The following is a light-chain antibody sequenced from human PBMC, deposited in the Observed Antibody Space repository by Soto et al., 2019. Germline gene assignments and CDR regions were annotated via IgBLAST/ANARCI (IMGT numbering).Light chain of an antibody. CDR2: GAS. Sequence: EIVLTQSPGTLSLSPGESAALSCRASQSISNNFLAWYQRKPGQAPRLLIYGASYRATDIPYRFSGGGSGTDFTLTITRLELDDFAVYYCQQYGGSPPTFSHGPTVEVK. CDR3: QQYGGSPPT. V-gene: IGKV3-20*01. J-gene: IGKJ1*01. CDR1: QSISNNF.